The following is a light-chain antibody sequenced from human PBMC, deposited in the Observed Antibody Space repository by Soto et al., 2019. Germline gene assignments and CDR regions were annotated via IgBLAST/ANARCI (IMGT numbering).Light chain of an antibody. CDR1: SSDVGDYNY. J-gene: IGLJ1*01. Sequence: QSALTQPASVSGSAGQSITISCTGTSSDVGDYNYVSWYQQHPGKAPKFMIYDVTIRPSGVSNRFSGSKSGNTASLTISGLQAEDEADYYCSSYTSSSRYVFGTGTKLTVL. V-gene: IGLV2-14*01. CDR2: DVT. CDR3: SSYTSSSRYV.